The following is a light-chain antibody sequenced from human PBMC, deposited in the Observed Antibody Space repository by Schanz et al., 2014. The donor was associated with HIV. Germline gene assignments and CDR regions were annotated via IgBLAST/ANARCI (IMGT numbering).Light chain of an antibody. J-gene: IGLJ3*02. CDR2: GNS. Sequence: QSVLTQPPSVSGAPGQTVTISCTGSSSNIGACFDLHWSQHLPGTAPKLLIYGNSNRPSGVPDRFSGSGSGTSASLVISGLQSQDEADYYCATWVDSLSGVFGGGTKVTVL. CDR3: ATWVDSLSGV. V-gene: IGLV1-40*01. CDR1: SSNIGACFD.